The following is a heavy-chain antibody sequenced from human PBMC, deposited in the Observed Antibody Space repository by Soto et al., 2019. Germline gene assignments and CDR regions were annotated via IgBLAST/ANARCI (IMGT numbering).Heavy chain of an antibody. J-gene: IGHJ3*02. Sequence: SVKVSCKASGGTFSSYTISWVRQAPGQGLEWMGRIIPILGIANYAQKFQGRVTITADKSTSTAYMELSSLRSEDTAVYYCAREGLDIVVVVAATSYDAFDIWG. CDR1: GGTFSSYT. CDR2: IIPILGIA. D-gene: IGHD2-15*01. V-gene: IGHV1-69*04. CDR3: AREGLDIVVVVAATSYDAFDI.